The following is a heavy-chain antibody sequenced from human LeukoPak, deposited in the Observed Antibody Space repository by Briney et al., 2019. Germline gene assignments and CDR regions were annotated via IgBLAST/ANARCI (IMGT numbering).Heavy chain of an antibody. CDR1: GYSFTSYW. V-gene: IGHV5-51*01. CDR2: IYPGDSDT. J-gene: IGHJ5*02. Sequence: GEALKISCKGSGYSFTSYWIGWVRQMPGKGLEGMGIIYPGDSDTRYSPSFQGQVTISADKSISTAYLQWSSLKASDTAMYYCARGELGYCSGGSCYRFDPWGQGTLVTVSS. CDR3: ARGELGYCSGGSCYRFDP. D-gene: IGHD2-15*01.